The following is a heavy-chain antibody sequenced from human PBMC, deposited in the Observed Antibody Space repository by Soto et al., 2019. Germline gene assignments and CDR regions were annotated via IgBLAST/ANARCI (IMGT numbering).Heavy chain of an antibody. CDR1: GFTFSNYA. D-gene: IGHD3-10*01. J-gene: IGHJ4*02. V-gene: IGHV3-23*01. Sequence: VQLLESGGGLVQPGGSLRLSCAASGFTFSNYAMTWVRQAPGKGLEWVSTMSGTAGNTYYADSVKGRFTISRDNSKNTLYLQMNSLRAEDTAVYYCAKKYYFGSGSYVFYFDYWGQGTLVTVSS. CDR3: AKKYYFGSGSYVFYFDY. CDR2: MSGTAGNT.